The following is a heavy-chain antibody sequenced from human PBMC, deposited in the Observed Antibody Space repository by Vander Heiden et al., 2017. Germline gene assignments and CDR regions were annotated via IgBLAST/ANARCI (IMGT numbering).Heavy chain of an antibody. CDR2: IKQDESEK. Sequence: EVQLVESGGGLVQPGGALRLSCAASGSTFSRSRMRWVRQAQGKGREWVANIKQDESEKYYVDSVKGRFTISRDNAKNSLYLQMNSLRAEDTAVYYCAREAYGMDVWGQGTTVTVSS. CDR1: GSTFSRSR. CDR3: AREAYGMDV. V-gene: IGHV3-7*01. J-gene: IGHJ6*02.